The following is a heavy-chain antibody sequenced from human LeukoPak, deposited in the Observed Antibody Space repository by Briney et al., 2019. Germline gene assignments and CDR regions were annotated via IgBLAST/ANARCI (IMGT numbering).Heavy chain of an antibody. D-gene: IGHD3-9*01. CDR1: GGSISSYY. CDR2: IYYSGST. CDR3: ARTVSDTWFDP. V-gene: IGHV4-59*01. Sequence: SETLSLTCTVSGGSISSYYWSWIRQPPGKGLEWIGYIYYSGSTNYNPSLKSRVTISVDTSKNQFSLKLSSVTAADTAVYYCARTVSDTWFDPWGQGTLVTVSS. J-gene: IGHJ5*02.